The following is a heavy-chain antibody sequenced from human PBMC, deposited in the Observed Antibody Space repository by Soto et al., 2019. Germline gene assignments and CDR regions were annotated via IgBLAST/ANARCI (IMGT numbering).Heavy chain of an antibody. D-gene: IGHD3-22*01. CDR3: ARFDYYDSSGPTAYAFDI. Sequence: GGSLRLSCAASGFTFSSYSMNSLRQAPGRGLEWFSSISSSSSYIYYAESVKGRFTISRDNAKNSLYLQMNSLRAEDTAVYYCARFDYYDSSGPTAYAFDIWGQGTMVTVSS. CDR1: GFTFSSYS. V-gene: IGHV3-21*01. CDR2: ISSSSSYI. J-gene: IGHJ3*02.